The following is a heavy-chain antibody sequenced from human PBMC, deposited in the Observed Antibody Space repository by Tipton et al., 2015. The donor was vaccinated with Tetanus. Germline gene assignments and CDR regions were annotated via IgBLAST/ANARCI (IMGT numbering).Heavy chain of an antibody. V-gene: IGHV4-59*01. CDR1: GGSISSYY. CDR2: VHYSGST. CDR3: ARIGWLQQNKPAFDI. Sequence: TLSLTCTVSGGSISSYYWTWIRQPPGRGLEWIGYVHYSGSTNYSPSLRSRVTLSVDTFKNQFSLKLSSVTAADTAVYYCARIGWLQQNKPAFDIWGQGTVVTVSS. J-gene: IGHJ3*02. D-gene: IGHD6-19*01.